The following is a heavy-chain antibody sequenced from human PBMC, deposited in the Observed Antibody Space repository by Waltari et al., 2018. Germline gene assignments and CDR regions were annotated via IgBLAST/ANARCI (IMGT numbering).Heavy chain of an antibody. CDR2: IIPIFGTA. D-gene: IGHD2-21*02. V-gene: IGHV1-69*08. CDR3: ARGPHRDGGNSRYFDY. J-gene: IGHJ4*02. Sequence: QVQLVQSGAEVKKPGSSVKVSCKASGGTFSSYAISWVRQAPGQGLEWMGRIIPIFGTANYAPQVQGRVTITADKSTSTAYMELSSLISEDTAVYYCARGPHRDGGNSRYFDYWGQGTLVTVSS. CDR1: GGTFSSYA.